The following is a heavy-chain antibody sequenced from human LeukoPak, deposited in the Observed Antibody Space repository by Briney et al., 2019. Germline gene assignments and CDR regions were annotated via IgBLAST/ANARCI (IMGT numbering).Heavy chain of an antibody. J-gene: IGHJ6*03. CDR3: ARCGSSWSYYYYYMDV. V-gene: IGHV3-66*01. Sequence: GGSLRLSCAATGFTVSSNYMSWVRQAPGKGLEWVSVIYSGGSTYYADSVKGRFTISRDNAKNSLYLQMNSLRAEDTAVYYCARCGSSWSYYYYYMDVWGKGTTVTVSS. D-gene: IGHD6-13*01. CDR2: IYSGGST. CDR1: GFTVSSNY.